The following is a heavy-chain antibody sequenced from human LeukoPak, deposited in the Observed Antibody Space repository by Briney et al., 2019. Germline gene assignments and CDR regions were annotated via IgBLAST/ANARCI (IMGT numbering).Heavy chain of an antibody. Sequence: SETLSLTCAAYGGSFSGYYWSWIRQPPGKGLEWIGEINHSGSTNYNPSLKGRVTISVDKSKNPLYLQMNSLTAADTAVYYCAREAGDTAMVFGYWGQGTLVTVSS. CDR1: GGSFSGYY. V-gene: IGHV4-34*01. CDR2: INHSGST. D-gene: IGHD5-18*01. CDR3: AREAGDTAMVFGY. J-gene: IGHJ4*02.